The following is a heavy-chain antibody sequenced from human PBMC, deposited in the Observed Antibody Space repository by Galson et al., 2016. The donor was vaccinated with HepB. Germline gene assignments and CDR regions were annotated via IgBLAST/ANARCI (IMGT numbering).Heavy chain of an antibody. CDR3: ASLGATGGFDN. CDR2: VFYTGTT. V-gene: IGHV4-59*01. Sequence: SETLSLTCTVSGGSFSNYYWNWIRQPPGKGLEWMGYVFYTGTTNYNPSLKSRVTISVDTSKRHFSLRLNSVTAADTAVYFCASLGATGGFDNWGQGALVTGSS. D-gene: IGHD1-26*01. CDR1: GGSFSNYY. J-gene: IGHJ4*02.